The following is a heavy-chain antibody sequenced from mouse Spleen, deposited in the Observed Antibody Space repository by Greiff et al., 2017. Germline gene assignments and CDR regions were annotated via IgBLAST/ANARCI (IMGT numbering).Heavy chain of an antibody. J-gene: IGHJ3*01. V-gene: IGHV1-64*01. CDR3: VYDGSYSWFAY. D-gene: IGHD2-1*01. Sequence: VKLQESGPELVKPGASVKISCKASGYTFTSYWMHWVKQRPGQGLEWIGMIHPNSGSTNYNEKFKSKATLTVDKSSSTAYMQLSSLTSEDSAVYYCVYDGSYSWFAYWGQGTLVTVSA. CDR1: GYTFTSYW. CDR2: IHPNSGST.